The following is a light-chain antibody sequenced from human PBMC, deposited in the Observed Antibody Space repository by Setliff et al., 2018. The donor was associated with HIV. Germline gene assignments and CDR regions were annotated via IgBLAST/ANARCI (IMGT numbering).Light chain of an antibody. CDR2: DTS. Sequence: QAVVTQEPSLTGSPGGTVTLTCGSSTGAVTSGHYPYWFQQKPGQAPRTLIHDTSNKHSWTPARFSGSLLGGKAALTLSGAQPEDEAAYYCFLSYSGARRVFGGGTK. CDR3: FLSYSGARRV. J-gene: IGLJ3*02. CDR1: TGAVTSGHY. V-gene: IGLV7-46*01.